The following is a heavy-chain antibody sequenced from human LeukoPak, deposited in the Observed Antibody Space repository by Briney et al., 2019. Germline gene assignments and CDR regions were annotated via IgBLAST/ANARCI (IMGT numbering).Heavy chain of an antibody. CDR3: ARDGSDSSDY. CDR2: INHSGST. Sequence: SETLSLTCTVSGYSISSGYYWGWIRQPPGKGLEWIGEINHSGSTNYNPSLKSRVTISVDTSKNQFSLKLSSVTAADTAVYYCARDGSDSSDYWGQGTLVTVSS. D-gene: IGHD3-10*01. J-gene: IGHJ4*02. CDR1: GYSISSGYY. V-gene: IGHV4-38-2*02.